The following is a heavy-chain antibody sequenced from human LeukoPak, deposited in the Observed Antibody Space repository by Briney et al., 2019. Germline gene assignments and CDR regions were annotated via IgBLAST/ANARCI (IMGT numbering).Heavy chain of an antibody. CDR3: ARRGIVIAAFDY. CDR2: LKQDGSEI. D-gene: IGHD2/OR15-2a*01. J-gene: IGHJ4*02. CDR1: GFTFSNYW. Sequence: GGSLRLSCAASGFTFSNYWMSWVRQAPGKGLERVANLKQDGSEIHYVDSVKGRFTISRDNAKNSLYLQMNSLRAEDTALYYCARRGIVIAAFDYWGQGTLVTVSS. V-gene: IGHV3-7*01.